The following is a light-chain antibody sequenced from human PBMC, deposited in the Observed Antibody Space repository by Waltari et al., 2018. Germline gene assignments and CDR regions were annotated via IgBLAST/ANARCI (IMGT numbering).Light chain of an antibody. J-gene: IGLJ3*02. CDR1: YIGIKS. CDR3: QMWDSSPYWL. CDR2: DDS. Sequence: SYVLTQPPSVSVAPGQTARISCVGNYIGIKSGHWYQMRAGLAPVLVGYDDSDRPSGIPERFSGSKSGDTATLIISRVEAGDEADYYCQMWDSSPYWLFGGGTKLTVL. V-gene: IGLV3-21*02.